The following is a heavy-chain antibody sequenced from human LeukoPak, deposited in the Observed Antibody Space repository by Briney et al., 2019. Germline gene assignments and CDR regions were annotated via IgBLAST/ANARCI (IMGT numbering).Heavy chain of an antibody. CDR2: IYYSGST. J-gene: IGHJ4*02. V-gene: IGHV4-59*01. CDR1: GDSIGGYY. D-gene: IGHD2-15*01. Sequence: SETLSLTCTVSGDSIGGYYWSWIRQPPGKGLEWIGYIYYSGSTNYNPSLKSRVTISVDTSKNQFSLKLSSVTAADTAVYYCARIHRYCSGGACYVLDNWGQGTLVAVSA. CDR3: ARIHRYCSGGACYVLDN.